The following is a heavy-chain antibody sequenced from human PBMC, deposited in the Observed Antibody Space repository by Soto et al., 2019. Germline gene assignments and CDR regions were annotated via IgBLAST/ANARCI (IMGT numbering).Heavy chain of an antibody. CDR1: GFTFSSYA. CDR2: ISGSGGST. J-gene: IGHJ6*02. V-gene: IGHV3-23*01. D-gene: IGHD3-10*01. CDR3: AKDLESNYYGSGSYYSSYYYYGMDV. Sequence: GGSLRLSCAAPGFTFSSYAMSWVRQAPGKGLEWVSAISGSGGSTYYADSVKGRFTISRDNSKNTLYLQMNSLRAEDTAVYYCAKDLESNYYGSGSYYSSYYYYGMDVWGQGTTVTVSS.